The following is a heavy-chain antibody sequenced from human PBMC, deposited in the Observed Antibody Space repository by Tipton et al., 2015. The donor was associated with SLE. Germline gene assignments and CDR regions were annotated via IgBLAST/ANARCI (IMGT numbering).Heavy chain of an antibody. V-gene: IGHV4-39*07. CDR1: GGSISSSSYY. CDR2: IYYSGST. J-gene: IGHJ3*02. D-gene: IGHD6-13*01. CDR3: ARDRRGYSSSWSTTGAFDI. Sequence: TLSLTCTVSGGSISSSSYYWGWIRQPPGKGLEWIGSIYYSGSTYYNPSLKSRVTISVDTSKNQFSLKLSSVTAADTAVYYCARDRRGYSSSWSTTGAFDIWGQGTMVTVSS.